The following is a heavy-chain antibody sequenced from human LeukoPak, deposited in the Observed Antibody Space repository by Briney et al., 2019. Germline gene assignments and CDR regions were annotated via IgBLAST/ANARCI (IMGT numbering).Heavy chain of an antibody. V-gene: IGHV3-48*03. CDR2: IGSSGSLI. CDR1: GFTFSSYE. Sequence: QPGGSLRLSCAASGFTFSSYEMNWVRQAPGKGLEWVSYIGSSGSLIYYAASVKGRFTISRDNAKNSLYLQMNSLRDEDTAVYYCARDHGYAFDYWGQGTLVTVSS. D-gene: IGHD5-12*01. CDR3: ARDHGYAFDY. J-gene: IGHJ4*02.